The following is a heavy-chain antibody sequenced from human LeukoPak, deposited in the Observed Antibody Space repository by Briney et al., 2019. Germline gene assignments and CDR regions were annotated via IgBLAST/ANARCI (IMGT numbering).Heavy chain of an antibody. D-gene: IGHD2-2*02. Sequence: TVSLTCTVSGGSINSGSYYWNWIRQSAGKGLEWIGHIYTTGTTNCNPSLKSRVTISLDTSKNQFSLNLNSVTAADTAVYYCARCTSTSCYNFDYWGQGALLTVSS. CDR3: ARCTSTSCYNFDY. J-gene: IGHJ4*02. CDR2: IYTTGTT. CDR1: GGSINSGSYY. V-gene: IGHV4-61*09.